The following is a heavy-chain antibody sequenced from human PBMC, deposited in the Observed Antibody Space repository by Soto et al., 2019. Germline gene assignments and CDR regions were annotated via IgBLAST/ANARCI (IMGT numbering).Heavy chain of an antibody. Sequence: GGSLRLSCAASGFSFSDYAMSWVRQAPGKGLEWVSVISESGGSTHYADSVRGRFTVSRDNSKNSLSLRMNGLRDEDTAVYFCAKRSPYSSGWYSPIFDYWGQGALVTVSS. J-gene: IGHJ4*02. CDR1: GFSFSDYA. D-gene: IGHD6-13*01. CDR3: AKRSPYSSGWYSPIFDY. CDR2: ISESGGST. V-gene: IGHV3-23*01.